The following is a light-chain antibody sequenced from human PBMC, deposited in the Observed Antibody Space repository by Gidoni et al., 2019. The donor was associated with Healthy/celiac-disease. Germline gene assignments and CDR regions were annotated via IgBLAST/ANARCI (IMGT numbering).Light chain of an antibody. J-gene: IGKJ2*01. CDR1: QSVRSN. V-gene: IGKV3-15*01. Sequence: EIVMTQSPATLSVSPGQRVTLSCRASQSVRSNLAWYQQRPGQAPRLLIYGASTRATGIPARFSGSGSGTEFSLTISSLQSEDFAVYYCQQYNNWPPSYTFXXXTKLQIK. CDR2: GAS. CDR3: QQYNNWPPSYT.